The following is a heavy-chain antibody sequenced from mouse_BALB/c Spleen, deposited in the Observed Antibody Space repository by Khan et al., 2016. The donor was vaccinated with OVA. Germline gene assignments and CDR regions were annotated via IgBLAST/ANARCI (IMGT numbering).Heavy chain of an antibody. V-gene: IGHV1-7*01. CDR2: INPTSGYT. CDR1: GYTFSSYW. Sequence: QVQLQQSGAEQAKPGASVKMSCKTSGYTFSSYWMHWVKQRPGQGLEWIGYINPTSGYTEYNEKFKDKATLSADKSSSTAYMQLTSLTSEDSAVYYCARDRIDYWGQGTTLMVSS. J-gene: IGHJ2*01. CDR3: ARDRIDY.